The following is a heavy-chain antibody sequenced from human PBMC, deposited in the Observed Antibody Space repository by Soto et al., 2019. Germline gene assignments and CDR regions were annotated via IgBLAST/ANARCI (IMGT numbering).Heavy chain of an antibody. CDR1: GGTFSSYT. D-gene: IGHD2-2*01. Sequence: QVQLVQTGAEVKKPGSSVKVSCKASGGTFSSYTISWVRQAPGQGLEWMGRIIPILGLANYAQRFQGRVTITADKSTSTAYMELRSLRSEDTAVYYCASASRLGYCSSSSCYDALDIWGQGTMVTVSS. J-gene: IGHJ3*02. V-gene: IGHV1-69*02. CDR3: ASASRLGYCSSSSCYDALDI. CDR2: IIPILGLA.